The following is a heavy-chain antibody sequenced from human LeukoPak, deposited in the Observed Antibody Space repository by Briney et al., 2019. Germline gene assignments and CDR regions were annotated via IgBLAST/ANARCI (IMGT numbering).Heavy chain of an antibody. Sequence: ASVKVSCKXSGYTFTGYYMHWVRQAPGQGLEWMGWINPNSGGTNYSQKFQGRVTMTRDTSISTAYMELSRMRSDDTAVYYCARGVAYYGSGSYYDNWFDPWGQGTLVTVSS. CDR2: INPNSGGT. CDR1: GYTFTGYY. D-gene: IGHD3-10*01. V-gene: IGHV1-2*02. J-gene: IGHJ5*02. CDR3: ARGVAYYGSGSYYDNWFDP.